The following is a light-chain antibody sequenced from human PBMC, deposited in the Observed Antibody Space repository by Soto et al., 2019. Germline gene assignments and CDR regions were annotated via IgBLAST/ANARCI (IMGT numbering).Light chain of an antibody. V-gene: IGLV2-8*01. J-gene: IGLJ1*01. Sequence: QSVLTQPPSASGSPGQSITISCTGTSSDVGAYNFVSWYQQHPGKAPKGIIYEVSKRPSGVPDRFSGSNSGNTAYLTVSGLQAEDEADYYCTSDAGNYNYVFGTGTKVTVL. CDR2: EVS. CDR1: SSDVGAYNF. CDR3: TSDAGNYNYV.